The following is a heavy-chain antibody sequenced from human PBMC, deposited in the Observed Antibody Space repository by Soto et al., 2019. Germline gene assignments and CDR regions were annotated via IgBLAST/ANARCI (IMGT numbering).Heavy chain of an antibody. Sequence: PSETLSLTCTVSGGSISTYYWSWIRQPPGKGLEWIGYIYYSGSTNYNPSLKSRGTISVDTSKNQFSLKLRSVTAADTAVYYCARANYYYDRSGYLYYFDYWGQGTLVTVSS. J-gene: IGHJ4*02. D-gene: IGHD3-22*01. CDR3: ARANYYYDRSGYLYYFDY. CDR1: GGSISTYY. CDR2: IYYSGST. V-gene: IGHV4-59*01.